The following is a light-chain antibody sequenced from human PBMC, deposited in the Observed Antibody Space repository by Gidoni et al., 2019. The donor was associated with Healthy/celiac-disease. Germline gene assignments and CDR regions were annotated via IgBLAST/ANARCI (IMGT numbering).Light chain of an antibody. Sequence: SYELTQPPSVSVSPGQTASITCSGDKLGDKYACWYQQKPGQSPVLVIYQDSKRPSGTPERFSGSSSGNTATLTISGTQAMDEADYYCQAWDSSTWVFGGGTKLTVL. J-gene: IGLJ3*02. CDR1: KLGDKY. V-gene: IGLV3-1*01. CDR3: QAWDSSTWV. CDR2: QDS.